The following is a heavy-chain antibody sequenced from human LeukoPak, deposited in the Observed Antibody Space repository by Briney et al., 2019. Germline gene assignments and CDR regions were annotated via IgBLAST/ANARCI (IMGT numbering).Heavy chain of an antibody. CDR3: AKDRGGNTDHYFDY. Sequence: GGSLRLSCAASGFTFSSYGMHWVRQASGKGLEWVAVISYDGSNKYYADSVKGRFTISRDNSKNTLYLQMNSLRAEDTAVYYCAKDRGGNTDHYFDYWGQGTLVTVSS. D-gene: IGHD4-23*01. CDR1: GFTFSSYG. CDR2: ISYDGSNK. V-gene: IGHV3-30*18. J-gene: IGHJ4*02.